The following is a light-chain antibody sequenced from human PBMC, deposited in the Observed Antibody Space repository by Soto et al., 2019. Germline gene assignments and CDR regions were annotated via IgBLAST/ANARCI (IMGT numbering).Light chain of an antibody. J-gene: IGKJ5*01. CDR2: LGS. CDR1: QSLLHSNGYNY. V-gene: IGKV2-28*01. CDR3: MQALQTRT. Sequence: DIVMTQSPLSLPVTPGEPASISCRSSQSLLHSNGYNYLDWYLQKPGQSPQLLIYLGSNRASGVADRFSGSGSGTDFTLKISRVEAEDVGVYYCMQALQTRTLGQGTRLEIK.